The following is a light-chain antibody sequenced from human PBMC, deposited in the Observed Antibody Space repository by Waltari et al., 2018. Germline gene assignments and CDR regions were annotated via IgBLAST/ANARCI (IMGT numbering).Light chain of an antibody. CDR1: QSVSSY. CDR2: GAS. Sequence: EIVLTQSPATLSLSPGERATLSCRASQSVSSYLAWYQQKSGQAPRLLIYGASKRATGIPARFSGSGSGTDFTLTISSLEPEDFAVYYCQQRGNWPLTFGGGTKVEIK. CDR3: QQRGNWPLT. J-gene: IGKJ4*01. V-gene: IGKV3-11*01.